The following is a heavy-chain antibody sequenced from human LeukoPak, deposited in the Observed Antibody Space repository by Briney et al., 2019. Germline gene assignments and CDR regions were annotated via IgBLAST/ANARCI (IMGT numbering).Heavy chain of an antibody. CDR1: GGAFSGYY. CDR3: ARGTREQWLDY. V-gene: IGHV4-34*01. J-gene: IGHJ4*02. Sequence: PSETLSLTCAVYGGAFSGYYWSWIRQPPGKGLEGIGELNHSGSTNYNPSLKSRVTISVDTSKNQFSLKMSSVTAADTAVYYCARGTREQWLDYWVQGTLVTVSS. CDR2: LNHSGST. D-gene: IGHD6-19*01.